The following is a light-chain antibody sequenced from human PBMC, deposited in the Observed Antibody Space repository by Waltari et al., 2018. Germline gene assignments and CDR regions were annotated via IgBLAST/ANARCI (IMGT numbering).Light chain of an antibody. CDR3: AAWDDRLNGPV. CDR2: RSN. CDR1: NSNIGSHI. V-gene: IGLV1-44*01. J-gene: IGLJ2*01. Sequence: QSVLTQPPSTSGTPGQRVTISCSGSNSNIGSHIVNWYQQLPGTAPKLLIYRSNQRPSGVPDRFSGSKSGTSASLAISGLQSEDEADYYCAAWDDRLNGPVFGGGTKLTVL.